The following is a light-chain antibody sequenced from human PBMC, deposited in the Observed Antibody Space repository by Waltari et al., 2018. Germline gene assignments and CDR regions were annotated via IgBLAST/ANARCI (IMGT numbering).Light chain of an antibody. V-gene: IGLV1-51*01. J-gene: IGLJ2*01. CDR1: GSNIGNNF. CDR2: DNN. CDR3: GTWDSSLSVV. Sequence: QSVLTQPPSVSAAAGQKVTISCSGSGSNIGNNFVSWYQQFPGTAPKLLIFDNNKRPSGIPDRFSGSKSGSSATLGIAGLQTGDEAEYYCGTWDSSLSVVFGGGTKVTVL.